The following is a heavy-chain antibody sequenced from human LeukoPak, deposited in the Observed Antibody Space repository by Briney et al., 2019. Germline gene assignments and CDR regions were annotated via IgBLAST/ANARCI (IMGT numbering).Heavy chain of an antibody. J-gene: IGHJ4*02. D-gene: IGHD3-22*01. CDR3: ARVYYYDSSGYLILGLGADY. CDR2: ISGSGDSS. Sequence: PGGSLRLSCAASGFTFSSYAMSWVRQAPGKGLEWVSGISGSGDSSYYADSVKGRFTISRDNSKNTLYLQMNSLRAEDTAVYYCARVYYYDSSGYLILGLGADYWGQGTLVTVSS. CDR1: GFTFSSYA. V-gene: IGHV3-23*01.